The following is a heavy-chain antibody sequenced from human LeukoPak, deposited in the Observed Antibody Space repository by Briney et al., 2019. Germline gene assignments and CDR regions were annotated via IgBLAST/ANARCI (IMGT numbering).Heavy chain of an antibody. V-gene: IGHV4-38-2*02. Sequence: TSETLSLTCTVSGYSINSGYYWGWIGQPPGKGLEWIGEINHSGSTNYNPSLKSRVTISVDTSKNQFSLKLSSVTAAYTAVYYCARFSIVVVITDAFDIWGQGTMVTVSS. D-gene: IGHD3-22*01. CDR1: GYSINSGYY. CDR2: INHSGST. J-gene: IGHJ3*02. CDR3: ARFSIVVVITDAFDI.